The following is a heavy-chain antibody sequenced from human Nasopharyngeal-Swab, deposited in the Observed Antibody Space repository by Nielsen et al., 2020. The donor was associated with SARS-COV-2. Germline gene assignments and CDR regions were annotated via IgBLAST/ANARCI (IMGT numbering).Heavy chain of an antibody. Sequence: GESLKISCAASGFTFSSYAMHWVRQAPGKGLEWVAVISYAGSKKYYADSVKGRFTISRDNSKNTLYLQMNSLRAEDTAVYYCARDQGSSWYTYYYYYGMDVWGQGTTVTVSS. D-gene: IGHD6-13*01. CDR2: ISYAGSKK. CDR3: ARDQGSSWYTYYYYYGMDV. J-gene: IGHJ6*02. V-gene: IGHV3-30-3*01. CDR1: GFTFSSYA.